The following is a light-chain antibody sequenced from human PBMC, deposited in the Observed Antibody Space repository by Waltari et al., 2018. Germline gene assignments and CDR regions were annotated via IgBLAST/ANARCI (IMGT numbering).Light chain of an antibody. Sequence: QSVLTQPPSVSAAPGQMVTISCSGGSSNIGNNYVSWYRQFPGTAPKLLIYENTARPSGIPGRFSGSKSGTSATLDITGLQAGDEADYYCGTWDSSLSGAVFGGGTHLTVL. V-gene: IGLV1-51*02. CDR3: GTWDSSLSGAV. CDR1: SSNIGNNY. CDR2: ENT. J-gene: IGLJ7*01.